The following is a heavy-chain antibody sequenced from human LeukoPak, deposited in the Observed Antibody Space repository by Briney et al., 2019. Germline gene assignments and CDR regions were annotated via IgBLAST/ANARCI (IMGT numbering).Heavy chain of an antibody. CDR1: GFTFSSYS. V-gene: IGHV3-23*01. J-gene: IGHJ4*02. Sequence: GGSLRLSCAASGFTFSSYSMNWVRQAPGKGLQWVSAISGDAIYTYYLDSVKGRFTTSRDNSKNTLFLQMNSLRADDTAVYYCAKNYGTSRPFYDYWGQGTLVTVSS. D-gene: IGHD4-17*01. CDR3: AKNYGTSRPFYDY. CDR2: ISGDAIYT.